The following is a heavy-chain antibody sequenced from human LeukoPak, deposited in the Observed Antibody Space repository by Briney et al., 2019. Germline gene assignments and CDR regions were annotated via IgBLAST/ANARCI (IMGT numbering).Heavy chain of an antibody. V-gene: IGHV3-74*01. D-gene: IGHD3-9*01. Sequence: PGGSLRLSCAVSGITFSSYWMHWVRQDPGRGLLWVSRINTQGTYTNYADSVKGRFTISRDNAKNTLYLQMNSLRAEDTAVYYCARGDYDILTGYYKDYFDYWGQGTLVTVSS. J-gene: IGHJ4*02. CDR3: ARGDYDILTGYYKDYFDY. CDR1: GITFSSYW. CDR2: INTQGTYT.